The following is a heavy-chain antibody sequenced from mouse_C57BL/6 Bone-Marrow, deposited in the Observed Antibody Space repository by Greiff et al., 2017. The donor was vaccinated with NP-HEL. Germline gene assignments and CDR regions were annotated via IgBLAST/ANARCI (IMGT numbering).Heavy chain of an antibody. CDR1: GYTFTDYY. D-gene: IGHD2-4*01. CDR3: AREEGVYDYDEYSFDY. Sequence: VQLQQSGPELVKPGASVKISCKASGYTFTDYYMNWVKQSHGKSLEWIGDINPNNGGTSYNQKFKGKATLTVDKSSSTAYMELRSLTSEDSAVYYCAREEGVYDYDEYSFDYWGQGTTLTVSS. J-gene: IGHJ2*01. V-gene: IGHV1-26*01. CDR2: INPNNGGT.